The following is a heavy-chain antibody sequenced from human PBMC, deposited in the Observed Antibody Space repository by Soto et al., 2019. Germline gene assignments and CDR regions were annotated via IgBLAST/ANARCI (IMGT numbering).Heavy chain of an antibody. D-gene: IGHD3-9*01. CDR3: ARVEDVLRYFDWLPIGGSAFDY. CDR2: IYYSGGT. CDR1: GGSISSSSYY. J-gene: IGHJ4*02. Sequence: SETLSLTCTVSGGSISSSSYYWGWIRQPPGKGLEWIGSIYYSGGTYYNPSLKSRVTISVDTSKNQFSLKLSSVTAADTAVYYCARVEDVLRYFDWLPIGGSAFDYWGQGTLVTVSS. V-gene: IGHV4-39*01.